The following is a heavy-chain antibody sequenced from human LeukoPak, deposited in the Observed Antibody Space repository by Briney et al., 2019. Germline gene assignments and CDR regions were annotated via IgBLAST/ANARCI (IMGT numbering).Heavy chain of an antibody. J-gene: IGHJ6*02. CDR2: MNPNSGNT. CDR3: ARVKASVRYSYGPTVGYYYGMDV. Sequence: GASVKVSCKASGYTFTSYDINWVRQATGQGLEWMGWMNPNSGNTGYAQKFQGRVTMTRNTSISTAYMELSSLRSEDTAVYYCARVKASVRYSYGPTVGYYYGMDVWGQGTTVTVSS. CDR1: GYTFTSYD. D-gene: IGHD5-18*01. V-gene: IGHV1-8*01.